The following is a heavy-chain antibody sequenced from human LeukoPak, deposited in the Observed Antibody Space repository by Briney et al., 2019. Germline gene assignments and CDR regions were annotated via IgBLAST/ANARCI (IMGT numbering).Heavy chain of an antibody. CDR3: ARGDYDFWSGNWRFDT. Sequence: PSETLSLTCTVSGGSISSSSYYWGWIRQPPGKGLEWIGSIYYSGSTYYNPSLKSRVTISVDTSKNQFSLKLSSVTAADTAVYYCARGDYDFWSGNWRFDTWGQGTLVTVSS. D-gene: IGHD3-3*01. J-gene: IGHJ4*02. CDR1: GGSISSSSYY. CDR2: IYYSGST. V-gene: IGHV4-39*07.